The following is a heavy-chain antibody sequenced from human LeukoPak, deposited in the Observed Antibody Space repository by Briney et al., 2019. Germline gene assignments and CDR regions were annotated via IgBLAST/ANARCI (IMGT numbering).Heavy chain of an antibody. V-gene: IGHV4-34*01. CDR1: GGSFSGYY. J-gene: IGHJ4*02. CDR2: INHSGST. D-gene: IGHD4-17*01. Sequence: SETLSLTCAVYGGSFSGYYCSSIRQPPGKGLEWIGEINHSGSTNYNPPLKSRVTISVDTSKNQFSLKLNSVTAADTAVYYCARAPYYGDYGDWGQGTLVTVSS. CDR3: ARAPYYGDYGD.